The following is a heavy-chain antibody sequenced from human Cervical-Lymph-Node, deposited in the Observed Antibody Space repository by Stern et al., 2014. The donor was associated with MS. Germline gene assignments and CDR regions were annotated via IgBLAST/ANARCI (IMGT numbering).Heavy chain of an antibody. Sequence: VQLVESGGGVVQPGRSLRLSCAASGFTFSSYGMHWVRQAPGKGLEWVAVIWYDGSNKYYADSVKGRFTISRDKSKNTLYLQMNSLRAEDTAVYYCARGLGTYDSSGYWVFDYWGQGTLVTVSS. D-gene: IGHD3-22*01. CDR3: ARGLGTYDSSGYWVFDY. J-gene: IGHJ4*02. CDR2: IWYDGSNK. V-gene: IGHV3-33*01. CDR1: GFTFSSYG.